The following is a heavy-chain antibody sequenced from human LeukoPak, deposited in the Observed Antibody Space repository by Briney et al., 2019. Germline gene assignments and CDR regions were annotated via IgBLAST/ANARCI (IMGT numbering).Heavy chain of an antibody. CDR3: ARGRGYCSSTSCYNFLRGGGWNDY. Sequence: KSGGSLRLSCAASGFTFTDYYMSWIRQAPGKGPEWVSYISHTGNSIRYADSVKGRFTISRDNAKNSVSLQMNSLRAEDTAVYYCARGRGYCSSTSCYNFLRGGGWNDYWGQGTLVTVSS. V-gene: IGHV3-11*04. CDR2: ISHTGNSI. J-gene: IGHJ4*02. D-gene: IGHD2-2*02. CDR1: GFTFTDYY.